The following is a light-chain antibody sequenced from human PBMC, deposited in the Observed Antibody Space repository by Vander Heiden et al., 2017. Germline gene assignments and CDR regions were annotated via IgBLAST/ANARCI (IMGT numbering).Light chain of an antibody. V-gene: IGKV1-8*01. J-gene: IGKJ2*01. CDR2: AAS. CDR1: QGISSY. CDR3: QQYYSNPQT. Sequence: QSPSSFSASTGDRVTITCRASQGISSYLDWYQQKPGKAPKLLIYAASSLQSGVPSRFSGSGSGTDFTLTISSLQPEDFATYYCQQYYSNPQTFGQGTKLEIK.